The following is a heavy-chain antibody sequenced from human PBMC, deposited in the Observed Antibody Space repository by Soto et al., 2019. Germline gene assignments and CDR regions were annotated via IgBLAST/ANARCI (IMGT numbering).Heavy chain of an antibody. Sequence: PSETLSLTCTVSGGSIRNVYWSWIRQPPGKGLEWIGFIFHSGNAKYNPSLKSRVTMSVDTSKNQFSLSLDSVTAADTAVYFCARAQAPTLTFDYWGQGTLVTVSS. V-gene: IGHV4-59*01. CDR3: ARAQAPTLTFDY. CDR1: GGSIRNVY. J-gene: IGHJ4*02. D-gene: IGHD4-4*01. CDR2: IFHSGNA.